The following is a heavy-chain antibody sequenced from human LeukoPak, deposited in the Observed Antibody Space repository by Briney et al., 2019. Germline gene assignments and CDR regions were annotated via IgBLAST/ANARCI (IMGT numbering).Heavy chain of an antibody. CDR2: ISVGSGTI. J-gene: IGHJ4*02. V-gene: IGHV3-48*01. CDR1: GFTFSSFA. CDR3: ARGPSGGNGFSY. Sequence: GGSLRLSCAASGFTFSSFAMNWVRQAPGKGLEWLSYISVGSGTIYYADSVKGRFTISRDNAKNSLYLQMNSLRAEDTAVYYCARGPSGGNGFSYWGQGTLVTVSS. D-gene: IGHD2-15*01.